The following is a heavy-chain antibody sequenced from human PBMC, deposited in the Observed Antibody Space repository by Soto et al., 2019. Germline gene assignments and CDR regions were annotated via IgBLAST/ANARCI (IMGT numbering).Heavy chain of an antibody. CDR2: IYHSGTT. CDR1: GGSISSPHW. Sequence: SETLSLTCTFSGGSISSPHWWSWVRQPPGEGLEWIGEIYHSGTTNYSPSLKSRVTISVDKSKNQFSLKVTSVTAADTAVYYCARNSDYWGQGTLVTVSS. V-gene: IGHV4-4*02. CDR3: ARNSDY. J-gene: IGHJ4*02.